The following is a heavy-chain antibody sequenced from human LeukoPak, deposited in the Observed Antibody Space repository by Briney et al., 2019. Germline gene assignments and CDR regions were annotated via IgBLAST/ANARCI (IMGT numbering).Heavy chain of an antibody. D-gene: IGHD1-20*01. J-gene: IGHJ5*02. CDR2: IYTSGST. CDR3: ASLGITGTNWFDP. CDR1: GGSISSYY. Sequence: PSETLSLTCTVSGGSISSYYWSWIRQPPGKGLEWIGYIYTSGSTNYNPSLKSRFTISVDTSKNQFSLKLSSVTAADTAVYYCASLGITGTNWFDPWGQGTLVTVSS. V-gene: IGHV4-4*09.